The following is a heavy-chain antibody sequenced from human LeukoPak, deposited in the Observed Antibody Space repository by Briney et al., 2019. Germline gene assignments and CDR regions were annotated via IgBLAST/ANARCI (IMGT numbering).Heavy chain of an antibody. D-gene: IGHD4-17*01. Sequence: PGGSLRLSCAASGFTVSSNYMSWVRQAPGKGREWVSVIHSDGATHYADSVKGRFTISRDTPQNALYLQMNSLRAKDTAVYYCASTSIIRDYDHDQYYWGQGTLVTVSS. CDR3: ASTSIIRDYDHDQYY. V-gene: IGHV3-53*01. CDR1: GFTVSSNY. CDR2: IHSDGAT. J-gene: IGHJ4*02.